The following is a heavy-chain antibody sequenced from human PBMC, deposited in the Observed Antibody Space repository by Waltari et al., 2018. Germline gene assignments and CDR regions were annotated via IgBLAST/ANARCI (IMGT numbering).Heavy chain of an antibody. CDR1: GGSISSSSYY. CDR3: ARHLHIAYCGGDCYSRAFDI. D-gene: IGHD2-21*01. J-gene: IGHJ3*02. CDR2: IYYIGST. Sequence: QLQLQESGPGLVKPSETLSLTCTVSGGSISSSSYYWGWIRQPPGKGLEWIGSIYYIGSTYYNPSLKSRVTISVDTSKNQFSLKLSSVTAADTAVYYCARHLHIAYCGGDCYSRAFDIWGQGTMVTVSS. V-gene: IGHV4-39*01.